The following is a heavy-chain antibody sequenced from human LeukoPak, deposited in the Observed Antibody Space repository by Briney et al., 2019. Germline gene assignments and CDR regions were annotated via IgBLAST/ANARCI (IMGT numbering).Heavy chain of an antibody. CDR3: ARVYDYVWGSYRYTGAFDI. V-gene: IGHV3-21*01. D-gene: IGHD3-16*02. J-gene: IGHJ3*02. Sequence: GGSLRLSCEASGFSFSSYNMDWVRQTPGKGLEWISSITTSSTYTFYADSVKGRFTISRDNARNSLYLQMNSLRVEDTAVYYCARVYDYVWGSYRYTGAFDIWGQGTMVTVSS. CDR1: GFSFSSYN. CDR2: ITTSSTYT.